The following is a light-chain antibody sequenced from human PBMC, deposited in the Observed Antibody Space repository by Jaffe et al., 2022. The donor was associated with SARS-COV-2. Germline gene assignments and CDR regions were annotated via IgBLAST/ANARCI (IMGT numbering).Light chain of an antibody. J-gene: IGLJ3*02. CDR1: RSNIGSNT. V-gene: IGLV1-44*01. CDR2: SNN. CDR3: AAWNDSPNGWV. Sequence: QSVLTQPPSASGTPGQRVTISCSGSRSNIGSNTVNWYQHVPGTAPKLLIYSNNQRPSGVPDRFSGSKSGTSASLAISGLQSADEADYYCAAWNDSPNGWVFGGGTKLTVL.